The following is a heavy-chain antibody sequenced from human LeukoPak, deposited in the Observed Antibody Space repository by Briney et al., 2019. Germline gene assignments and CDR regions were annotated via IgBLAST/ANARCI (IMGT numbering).Heavy chain of an antibody. D-gene: IGHD3-22*01. Sequence: GGSLRLSCAASGFTVSSNYMSWVCQAPGKGLEWVSVIYSDDSTYYADSVKGRFTISRDNSKNTLYLQMNSLRAEDTAVYYCAREGYYYDSSGYYGAEHYYGMDVWGQGTTVTVSS. CDR1: GFTVSSNY. V-gene: IGHV3-53*01. CDR2: IYSDDST. J-gene: IGHJ6*02. CDR3: AREGYYYDSSGYYGAEHYYGMDV.